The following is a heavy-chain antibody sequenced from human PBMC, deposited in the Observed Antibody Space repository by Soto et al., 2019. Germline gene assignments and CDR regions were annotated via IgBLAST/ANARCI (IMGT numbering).Heavy chain of an antibody. CDR3: AMEGSGPGWT. V-gene: IGHV3-72*01. D-gene: IGHD3-10*01. J-gene: IGHJ5*02. CDR2: TRNKPNSYTT. CDR1: GFTFSDHY. Sequence: EVLLVESGGGLVQPGGSLRLSCAASGFTFSDHYMDWVRQAPGKGLEWVGRTRNKPNSYTTEYAASVRGRFTISSDDSKNSLYLQMNSLKTEDTAVYYCAMEGSGPGWTWGQGTLVTVSS.